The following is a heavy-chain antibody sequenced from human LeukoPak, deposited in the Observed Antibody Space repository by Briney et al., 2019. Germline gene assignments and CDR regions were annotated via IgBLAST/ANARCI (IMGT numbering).Heavy chain of an antibody. J-gene: IGHJ4*02. Sequence: GGSLRFSCAASGFTFDDYGMSWVRQAPGKGLEWVSGINWNGGSTGYADSVKGRFTISRDNAKNSLYLQMNSLRAEDTALYYCARVPSQSPLIARYNLFESWSRGTLVTVSS. D-gene: IGHD5-24*01. V-gene: IGHV3-20*04. CDR1: GFTFDDYG. CDR2: INWNGGST. CDR3: ARVPSQSPLIARYNLFES.